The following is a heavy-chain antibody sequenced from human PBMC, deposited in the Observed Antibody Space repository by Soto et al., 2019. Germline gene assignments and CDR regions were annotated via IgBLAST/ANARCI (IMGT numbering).Heavy chain of an antibody. Sequence: QVQLQESGPGLVKPSQTLSLTCTVSGGSISSGGYYWSWIRQHPGKGLEWIGYIYYSGSTYYNPSLKSRVTLSVETSKNQFSLKPSSVSAADTAVYYCARDGGGGAFDIWGQGTMVTVSS. CDR1: GGSISSGGYY. D-gene: IGHD3-16*01. CDR3: ARDGGGGAFDI. V-gene: IGHV4-31*03. J-gene: IGHJ3*02. CDR2: IYYSGST.